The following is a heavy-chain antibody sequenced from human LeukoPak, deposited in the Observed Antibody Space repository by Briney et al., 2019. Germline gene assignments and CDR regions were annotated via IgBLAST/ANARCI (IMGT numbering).Heavy chain of an antibody. CDR3: AGHHPRNTVDF. CDR2: ISDIGSI. CDR1: GGSISSYY. Sequence: SETLSLTCTVSGGSISSYYWSWIRQPPGKGLEWIAYISDIGSINYTPSLKSRVTISLDTSKNQFSLKLSSVTAADTAVYYCAGHHPRNTVDFWGQGTLVTVSS. J-gene: IGHJ4*02. V-gene: IGHV4-59*08. D-gene: IGHD2/OR15-2a*01.